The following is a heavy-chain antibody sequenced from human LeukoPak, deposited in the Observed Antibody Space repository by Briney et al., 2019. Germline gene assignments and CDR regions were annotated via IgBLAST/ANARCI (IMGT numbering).Heavy chain of an antibody. J-gene: IGHJ4*02. CDR2: ISSSGSTI. V-gene: IGHV3-48*03. D-gene: IGHD6-13*01. CDR3: ARDGRDSSSWYSPFDY. CDR1: GFTFSSYE. Sequence: GGSLRLSCAASGFTFSSYEMKWVRQAPGKGLEWVSYISSSGSTIYYADSVKGRFTISRDNAKNSLYLQMNSPRAEDTAVYYCARDGRDSSSWYSPFDYWGQGTLVTVSS.